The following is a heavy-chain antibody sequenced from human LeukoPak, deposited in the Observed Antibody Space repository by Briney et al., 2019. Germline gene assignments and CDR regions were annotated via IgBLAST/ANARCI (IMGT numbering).Heavy chain of an antibody. CDR1: GGSFSGYY. Sequence: SETLSLTCAVYGGSFSGYYWSWIRQPPGKGLEWIGEINHSGSTNYNPSLKSRVTISVVTSKNQFSLKLSSVTAADTAVYYCARGQRFYYYYGMDVWGQGTTVTVSS. V-gene: IGHV4-34*01. CDR3: ARGQRFYYYYGMDV. CDR2: INHSGST. J-gene: IGHJ6*02.